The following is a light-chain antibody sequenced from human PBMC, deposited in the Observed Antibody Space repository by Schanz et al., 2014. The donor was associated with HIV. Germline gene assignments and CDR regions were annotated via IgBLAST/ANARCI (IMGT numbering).Light chain of an antibody. V-gene: IGKV3-20*01. CDR3: QHYGSS. J-gene: IGKJ3*01. Sequence: ELVMTQSPGTLSLSPGERATLSCWASQSISSSYLAWYQQKPGQAPRLLIYGASSRANGIPDRFSGSGSGTDFTLTISRLEPEDFAVYYCQHYGSSFGPGTKVDIK. CDR2: GAS. CDR1: QSISSSY.